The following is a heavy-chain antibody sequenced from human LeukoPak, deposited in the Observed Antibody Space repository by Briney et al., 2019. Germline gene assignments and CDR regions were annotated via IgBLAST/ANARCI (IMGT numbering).Heavy chain of an antibody. J-gene: IGHJ4*02. CDR3: VAPTVDY. CDR2: IFYSGST. CDR1: GGSISSYY. V-gene: IGHV4-59*04. Sequence: SETLSLTCTVSGGSISSYYWSWIRQPPGKGLEWIGYIFYSGSTYCSPSLKSRVTISVDTSKNQFSLKLSSVTAADTAVYYCVAPTVDYWGQGTLVTVSS.